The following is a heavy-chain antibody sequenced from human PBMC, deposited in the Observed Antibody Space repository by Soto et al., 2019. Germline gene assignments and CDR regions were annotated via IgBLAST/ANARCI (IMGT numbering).Heavy chain of an antibody. V-gene: IGHV5-10-1*01. J-gene: IGHJ6*02. CDR2: IDPSDSYT. CDR3: AGPGEYKLLAPTHYYYGMDV. D-gene: IGHD2-2*01. Sequence: GESLKISCKGSGYSFTSYWISWVRQMPWKGLEWMGRIDPSDSYTNYSPSFQGHVTISADKSISTAYLQWSSLKASDTAMYYCAGPGEYKLLAPTHYYYGMDVWGQGTTVTV. CDR1: GYSFTSYW.